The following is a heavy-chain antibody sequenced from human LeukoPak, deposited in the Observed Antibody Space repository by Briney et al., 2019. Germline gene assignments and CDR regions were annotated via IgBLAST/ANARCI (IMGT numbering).Heavy chain of an antibody. V-gene: IGHV1-18*01. Sequence: ASVKVSCKASGYTFTSYGISWVRQAPGQGLEWMGWISAYNGNTNYAQKLQGRVTMTTDTSTSTAYMELRSLRSDDTAVYYCARGRVLRYFDWESLNWFDPWGQGTLVTVSS. CDR2: ISAYNGNT. CDR1: GYTFTSYG. J-gene: IGHJ5*02. CDR3: ARGRVLRYFDWESLNWFDP. D-gene: IGHD3-9*01.